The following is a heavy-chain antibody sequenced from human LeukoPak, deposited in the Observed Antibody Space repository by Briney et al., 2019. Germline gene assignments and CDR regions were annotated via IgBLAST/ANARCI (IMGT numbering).Heavy chain of an antibody. Sequence: GGSLRLSCAASGFTFATYAMSWDRQAPGRGLEWVSAFSGSGSSTYYADSVRGRFTISRDNSKNTLYLQMNSLRAEDTAVYYCAKGAGNDFWSGYYHYYYYMDVWGKGTTVTVSS. D-gene: IGHD3-3*01. CDR2: FSGSGSST. J-gene: IGHJ6*03. CDR3: AKGAGNDFWSGYYHYYYYMDV. CDR1: GFTFATYA. V-gene: IGHV3-23*01.